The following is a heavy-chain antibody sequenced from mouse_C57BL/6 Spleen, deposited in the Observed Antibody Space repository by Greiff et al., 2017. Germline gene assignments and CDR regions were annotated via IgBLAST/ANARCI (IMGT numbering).Heavy chain of an antibody. V-gene: IGHV1-64*01. D-gene: IGHD1-1*01. J-gene: IGHJ1*03. CDR1: GYTFTSYW. CDR3: ASSSSDWYFDV. Sequence: VQLQQPGAELVKPGASVKLSCKASGYTFTSYWMHWVKQRPGQGLEWIGMIHPNSGSTNYNEKFKSKATLTVDKSSSTAYMQLSSLTSEDSAVYYCASSSSDWYFDVWGTGTTVTVSS. CDR2: IHPNSGST.